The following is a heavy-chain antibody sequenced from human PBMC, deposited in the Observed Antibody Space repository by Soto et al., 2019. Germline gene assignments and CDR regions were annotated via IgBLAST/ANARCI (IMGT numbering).Heavy chain of an antibody. V-gene: IGHV1-3*01. Sequence: ASVKVSCKASGYTFTSYAMHWVRQAPGQRLEWMGWINAGNGNTKYSQKFQGRVTITRDTSASTAYMELSSLRSEDTAVYYCARADGILTRYYTRDYWGQGTLVTVSS. CDR2: INAGNGNT. CDR1: GYTFTSYA. D-gene: IGHD3-9*01. CDR3: ARADGILTRYYTRDY. J-gene: IGHJ4*02.